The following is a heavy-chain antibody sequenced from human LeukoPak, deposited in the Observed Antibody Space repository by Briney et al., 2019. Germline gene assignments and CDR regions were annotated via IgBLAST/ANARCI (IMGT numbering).Heavy chain of an antibody. V-gene: IGHV2-5*02. J-gene: IGHJ4*02. Sequence: SGPTLVKPTQTLTLTCAFSGFSLSTSGVGVGWIRQPPGKALEWLALIYWDDDKRYSPSLKSRLTITKDTSKNQVVLTMTNMDPVDTATYYCARTYSSGWYDYWGQGTLVTVSS. CDR2: IYWDDDK. D-gene: IGHD6-19*01. CDR3: ARTYSSGWYDY. CDR1: GFSLSTSGVG.